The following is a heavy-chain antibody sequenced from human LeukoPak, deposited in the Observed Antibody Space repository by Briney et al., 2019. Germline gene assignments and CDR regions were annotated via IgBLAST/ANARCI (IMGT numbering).Heavy chain of an antibody. CDR2: IWYDGSNK. J-gene: IGHJ5*02. Sequence: GGSLRLSCAASGFTFSSYGMHWVRQALGKGLEWVAVIWYDGSNKYYADSVKGRFTISRDNSKNTLYLQMNSLRAEDTAVYYCARDVTMVRGDCNWFDPWGQGTLVTVSS. V-gene: IGHV3-33*01. CDR1: GFTFSSYG. CDR3: ARDVTMVRGDCNWFDP. D-gene: IGHD3-10*01.